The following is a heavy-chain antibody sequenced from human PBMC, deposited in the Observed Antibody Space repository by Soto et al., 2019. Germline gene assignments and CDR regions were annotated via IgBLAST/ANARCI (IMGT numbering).Heavy chain of an antibody. Sequence: EVPLVESGGGLVQPGGSQRLSCAASGFTFSDHYMDWVRQAPGQGLEWVGRIRNKANSYTTDYAASVKGRFTISRDDSKDSLYLQMNSLKTEDTAIYYCARDSGKGAYFDYWGHGTLATVSS. J-gene: IGHJ4*01. CDR3: ARDSGKGAYFDY. CDR2: IRNKANSYTT. D-gene: IGHD1-26*01. CDR1: GFTFSDHY. V-gene: IGHV3-72*01.